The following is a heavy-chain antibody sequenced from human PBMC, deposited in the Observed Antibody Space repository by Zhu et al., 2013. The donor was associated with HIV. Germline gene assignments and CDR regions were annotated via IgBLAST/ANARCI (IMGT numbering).Heavy chain of an antibody. D-gene: IGHD1-1*01. CDR1: GFTFTTYA. J-gene: IGHJ5*02. CDR2: ISPDGTRK. V-gene: IGHV3-30*09. CDR3: VRDEGGVTGT. Sequence: VQVAESGGGVVRPGKSLRLSCAASGFTFTTYAFHWVRQAPGKGPEWVAAISPDGTRKYYADSVKGRFAVSRDDSKNTHYLQMSNLRPDDAAMYYCVRDEGGVTGTWGQGALVTVSS.